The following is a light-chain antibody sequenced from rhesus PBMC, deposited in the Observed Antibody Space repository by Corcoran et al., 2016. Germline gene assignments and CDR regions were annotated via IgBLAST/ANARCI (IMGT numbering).Light chain of an antibody. J-gene: IGKJ1*01. Sequence: EIVMTQSPATLALSPGERATLSCRASQSVSSYLAWYQQKPGQAPRLLIYGASSRATGIPARFSGSGSVTEFTRTISSLGPEDVGVYFCLQSSNWWTFGQGTKVEIK. CDR3: LQSSNWWT. V-gene: IGKV3-24*04. CDR1: QSVSSY. CDR2: GAS.